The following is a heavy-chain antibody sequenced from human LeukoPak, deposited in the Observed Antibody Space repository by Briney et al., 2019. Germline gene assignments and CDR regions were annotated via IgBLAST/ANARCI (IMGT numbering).Heavy chain of an antibody. Sequence: PSETLSLTCIVSGYSISSSYYWGWIRQPPGKELEWLGSIYHRGSTYYNPSLKSRVNISRDTSKNQFSLKLSSVTAADTAVYYCAGDRDGSGGFDSWGQGTLVTVSS. D-gene: IGHD3-10*01. CDR1: GYSISSSYY. V-gene: IGHV4-38-2*02. CDR2: IYHRGST. CDR3: AGDRDGSGGFDS. J-gene: IGHJ4*02.